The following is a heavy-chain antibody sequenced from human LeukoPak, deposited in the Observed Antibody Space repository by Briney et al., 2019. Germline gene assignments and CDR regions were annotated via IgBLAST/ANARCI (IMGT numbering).Heavy chain of an antibody. CDR2: ISSSGSTI. V-gene: IGHV3-48*03. J-gene: IGHJ5*02. Sequence: GGSLRLSCAASGFTFSSYEMNWVRQAPGKGLEWVSYISSSGSTIYYADSVKGRFTISRDNAKNSLYLQMNCLRAEDTAVYYCARAGGVGRYFDWLHSVSVWFDPWGQGTLVTVSS. CDR1: GFTFSSYE. CDR3: ARAGGVGRYFDWLHSVSVWFDP. D-gene: IGHD3-9*01.